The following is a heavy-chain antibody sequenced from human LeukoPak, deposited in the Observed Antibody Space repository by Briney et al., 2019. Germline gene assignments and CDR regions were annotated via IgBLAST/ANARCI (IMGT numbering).Heavy chain of an antibody. CDR3: AKDVPMAYYYMDV. V-gene: IGHV3-23*01. CDR1: GFTFSSYA. J-gene: IGHJ6*03. Sequence: PGGSLRLSCAASGFTFSSYAMSWVRQAPGKGLEWVSAISGSGGSTYYADSVRGRFTISKDNSKNTLYLQMNSLRAEDTAVYYCAKDVPMAYYYMDVWGKGTTVTVSS. D-gene: IGHD5-24*01. CDR2: ISGSGGST.